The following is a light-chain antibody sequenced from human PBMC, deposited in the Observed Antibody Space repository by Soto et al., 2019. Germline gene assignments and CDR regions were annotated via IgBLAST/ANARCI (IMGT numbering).Light chain of an antibody. J-gene: IGKJ4*01. V-gene: IGKV3-20*01. CDR3: QQYGSSPLT. CDR2: GAS. CDR1: QSVSSSY. Sequence: EIVLTQSPGTLSSSPGERATLSCRASQSVSSSYLAWYQQKPGQAPRLLIYGASSRATGIPDRFSGSESGTDFTLTISRLEPEDFSVYYCQQYGSSPLTFDGGTKVEIK.